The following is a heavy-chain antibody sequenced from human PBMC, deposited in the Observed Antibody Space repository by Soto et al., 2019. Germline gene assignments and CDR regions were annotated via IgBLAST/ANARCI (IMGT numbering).Heavy chain of an antibody. D-gene: IGHD4-4*01. CDR3: AGEVDYSGNFSWFDP. CDR2: PYHSGSP. J-gene: IGHJ5*02. CDR1: GGSISTNNW. Sequence: QVHLQESGPGLVKPSGTLSLTCAVSGGSISTNNWWSWVRQPPGKWLKWIGEPYHSGSPNYNPSLNRRLTISVDKSKRQLSLKLSSVTAADTAVYYCAGEVDYSGNFSWFDPWGQGTRVAFSS. V-gene: IGHV4-4*02.